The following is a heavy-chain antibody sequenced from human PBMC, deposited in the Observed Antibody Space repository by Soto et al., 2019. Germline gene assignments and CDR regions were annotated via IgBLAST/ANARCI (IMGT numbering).Heavy chain of an antibody. CDR2: IYYSGST. CDR3: ARASYYSDSFGYFLDY. J-gene: IGHJ4*01. CDR1: GGSISPYY. V-gene: IGHV4-59*01. Sequence: PSETLSLTCTVSGGSISPYYWSWIRQAPGKGLEWIAYIYYSGSTNYNPSLKSRVSISVETSKNQCSLKLSSVTAADTAVYYCARASYYSDSFGYFLDYWGRGTLVTVSS. D-gene: IGHD3-22*01.